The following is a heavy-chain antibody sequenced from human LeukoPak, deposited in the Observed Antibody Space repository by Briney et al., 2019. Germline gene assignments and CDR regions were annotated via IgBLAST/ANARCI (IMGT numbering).Heavy chain of an antibody. CDR3: ARDFGKGYSSSWRPFDY. V-gene: IGHV3-48*04. CDR2: ISSSVSTI. J-gene: IGHJ4*02. CDR1: GFTFSSYS. Sequence: GGSLRLSCAASGFTFSSYSMNWVRQAPGKGLEWVSYISSSVSTIYYADSVKGRFTVSRDNAKNSLYLQMNSLRAEDTAVYYCARDFGKGYSSSWRPFDYWGQGTLVTVSS. D-gene: IGHD6-13*01.